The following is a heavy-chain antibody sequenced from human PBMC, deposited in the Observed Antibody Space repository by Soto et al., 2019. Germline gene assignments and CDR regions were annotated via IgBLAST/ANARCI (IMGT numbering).Heavy chain of an antibody. D-gene: IGHD3-10*01. V-gene: IGHV4-34*01. CDR2: INHSGST. CDR3: ARGKHLLLWFGVNWFDP. J-gene: IGHJ5*02. Sequence: PSETLSLTCAVYGGSFSGYYWSWIRQPPGKGLEWIGEINHSGSTNYNPSLKSRVTISVDTSKNQFSLKLSSVTAADTAVYYCARGKHLLLWFGVNWFDPWGQGTLVTVSS. CDR1: GGSFSGYY.